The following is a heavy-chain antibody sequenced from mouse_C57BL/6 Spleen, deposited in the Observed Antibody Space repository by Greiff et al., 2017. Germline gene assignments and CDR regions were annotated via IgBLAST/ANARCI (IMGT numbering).Heavy chain of an antibody. Sequence: QVQLQQSGAELARPGASVKLSCKASGYTFTSYGISWVKQRTGQGLEWIGEIYPRSGNTYYNEKFKGKATLTADKSSSTAYMELRSLTSEDSAVYFCARLDYGSSDDYWYFDVWGTGTTVTVSS. CDR1: GYTFTSYG. J-gene: IGHJ1*03. D-gene: IGHD1-1*01. CDR2: IYPRSGNT. V-gene: IGHV1-81*01. CDR3: ARLDYGSSDDYWYFDV.